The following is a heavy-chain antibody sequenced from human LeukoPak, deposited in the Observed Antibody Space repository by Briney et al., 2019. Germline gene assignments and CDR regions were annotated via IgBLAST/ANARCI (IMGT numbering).Heavy chain of an antibody. J-gene: IGHJ3*02. CDR3: ARDHDSRGFYYRATFDI. CDR1: GGYISGYS. D-gene: IGHD3-22*01. Sequence: SETLSLTCTVSGGYISGYSWSWIRQPAGKGLEWIGRIYTSGSTNYSPSLKSLISMSVDTSKNQFSLKLSSVTAADTAVYYCARDHDSRGFYYRATFDIWGQGTMVTVSS. CDR2: IYTSGST. V-gene: IGHV4-4*07.